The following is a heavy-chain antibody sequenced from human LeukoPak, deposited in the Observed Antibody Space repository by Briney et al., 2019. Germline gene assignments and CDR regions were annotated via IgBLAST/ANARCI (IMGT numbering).Heavy chain of an antibody. CDR1: GYTFTGYY. CDR2: INPNSGGT. J-gene: IGHJ4*02. Sequence: ASVTVSCKASGYTFTGYYMHWVRQAPGQGLEWMGWINPNSGGTNYAQKFQGRVTMTRDTSISTAYMELSRLRSDDTAVYYCARQYYYDSSGPPDYWGQGTLVTVSS. CDR3: ARQYYYDSSGPPDY. V-gene: IGHV1-2*02. D-gene: IGHD3-22*01.